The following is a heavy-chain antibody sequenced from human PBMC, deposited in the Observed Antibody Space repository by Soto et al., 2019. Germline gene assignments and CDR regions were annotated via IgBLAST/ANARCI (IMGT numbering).Heavy chain of an antibody. Sequence: EGQLVESGGGLVQPGGSLRLSCAASGFTISSYWMSWVRQAPKKGLEWVASIKQDGSEKSYVDSVKGRFTISRDNAKNSLYLQMNSLIAEDTALYYCARNTRVPDFWGQGTLVTVSS. V-gene: IGHV3-7*01. CDR2: IKQDGSEK. D-gene: IGHD1-1*01. J-gene: IGHJ4*02. CDR1: GFTISSYW. CDR3: ARNTRVPDF.